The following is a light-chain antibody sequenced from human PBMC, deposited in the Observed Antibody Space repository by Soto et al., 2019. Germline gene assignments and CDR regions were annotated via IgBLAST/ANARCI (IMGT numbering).Light chain of an antibody. CDR1: SSDIGNYDF. V-gene: IGLV2-14*01. Sequence: QSVLTQPASVSGSPGQSITISCTGTSSDIGNYDFVSWYQQVPGTAPKAMIYEVSSRPSGVSNRFSGSKSGNTASLTISGLQAEDEAYSGCSSYTTSTSFILFGGGTKRTVL. J-gene: IGLJ2*01. CDR2: EVS. CDR3: SSYTTSTSFIL.